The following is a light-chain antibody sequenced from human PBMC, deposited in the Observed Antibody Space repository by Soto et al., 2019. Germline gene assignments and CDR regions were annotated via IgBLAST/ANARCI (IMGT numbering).Light chain of an antibody. J-gene: IGLJ3*02. Sequence: QSVLTQPPSVSAAPGQKVTISCSGSSSNIGNNYVSWYQQLPGTAPQLLIYENNKRPSGIPDRFSGSKSGTSATLGITGLQAGDDADYYCGTWDSSLSAWVFGGGTKLTVL. V-gene: IGLV1-51*02. CDR3: GTWDSSLSAWV. CDR1: SSNIGNNY. CDR2: ENN.